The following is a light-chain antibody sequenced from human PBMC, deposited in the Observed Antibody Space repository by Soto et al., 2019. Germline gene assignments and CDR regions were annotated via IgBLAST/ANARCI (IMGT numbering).Light chain of an antibody. V-gene: IGLV7-46*01. CDR3: LLSYNDGRLYAV. J-gene: IGLJ2*01. Sequence: QAVVTQEPSLTVSPGGTVTLTCGSSTGAVTSGHYPYWFQQKPGQAPRSLIYDTSNRHSWTPARFSGSLLGGKAALTLSGAQPEDEAEYYCLLSYNDGRLYAVFSGGTKLTVL. CDR2: DTS. CDR1: TGAVTSGHY.